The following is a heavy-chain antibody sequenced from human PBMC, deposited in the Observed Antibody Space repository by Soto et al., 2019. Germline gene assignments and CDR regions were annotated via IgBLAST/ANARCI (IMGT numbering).Heavy chain of an antibody. V-gene: IGHV4-34*01. CDR3: AGREFASSSFHYYYYAVDV. CDR2: INHSGST. Sequence: SATLSLTCAVYGGSFSDYFWTWIRQPPGKGLEWIGEINHSGSTNFNPSLKSRVAISADTSRNQFSLRVTSVTAADTAVYYCAGREFASSSFHYYYYAVDVWGKGTTVTVSS. J-gene: IGHJ6*04. D-gene: IGHD6-6*01. CDR1: GGSFSDYF.